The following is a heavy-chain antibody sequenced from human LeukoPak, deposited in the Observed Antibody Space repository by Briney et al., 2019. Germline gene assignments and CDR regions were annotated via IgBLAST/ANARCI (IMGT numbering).Heavy chain of an antibody. D-gene: IGHD2-2*01. J-gene: IGHJ6*02. CDR3: AKDQLEYYYYGMDV. Sequence: GGSLRLSCAASGFTFSSYAMHWVRQAPGKGLEWVAVISYDGSNKYYADSVKGRFTISRDNSKNTLYLQMNSLRAEDTAVYYCAKDQLEYYYYGMDVWGQGTTVTVSS. CDR2: ISYDGSNK. CDR1: GFTFSSYA. V-gene: IGHV3-30*18.